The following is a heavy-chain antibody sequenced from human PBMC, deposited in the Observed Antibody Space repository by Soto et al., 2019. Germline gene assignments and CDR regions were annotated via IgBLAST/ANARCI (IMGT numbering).Heavy chain of an antibody. J-gene: IGHJ6*02. Sequence: ASVKVSCKASGYTFTSYSMHWVRQAPGQRLEWMGWMNAANGNTKYAQKFQGRVTITRDTSTSTAYMELSSLRSEDTAVYYCAREDDDILTGYSQSYYYYNYGMDVWGQGTTVTVSS. V-gene: IGHV1-3*01. CDR1: GYTFTSYS. CDR3: AREDDDILTGYSQSYYYYNYGMDV. D-gene: IGHD3-9*01. CDR2: MNAANGNT.